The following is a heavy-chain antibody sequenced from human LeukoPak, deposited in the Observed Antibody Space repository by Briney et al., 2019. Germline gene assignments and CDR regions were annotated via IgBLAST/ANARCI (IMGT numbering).Heavy chain of an antibody. CDR1: GGTFSSYA. CDR3: ASVDLTGYSYYMDV. CDR2: IIPIFGTA. D-gene: IGHD3-9*01. Sequence: SVKVSCKASGGTFSSYAISWVRQAPGQGLEWMGGIIPIFGTANYAQKFQGRVTITTDESTSTAYMKLSSLRSEDTAVYYCASVDLTGYSYYMDVWGKGTTVTVSS. V-gene: IGHV1-69*05. J-gene: IGHJ6*03.